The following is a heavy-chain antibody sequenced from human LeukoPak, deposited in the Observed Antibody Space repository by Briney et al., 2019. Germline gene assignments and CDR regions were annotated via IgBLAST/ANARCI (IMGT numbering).Heavy chain of an antibody. V-gene: IGHV3-30*02. CDR2: IRYDGSNK. J-gene: IGHJ4*02. CDR1: GFVFDDYD. D-gene: IGHD4/OR15-4a*01. CDR3: ARRAGAYSHPYDY. Sequence: GGSLRLSCGASGFVFDDYDMHWVRQAPGKGLEWVAFIRYDGSNKYYADSVKARFTISRDNSKNTLYLQMNSLRAEDTAVYYCARRAGAYSHPYDYWGQGTLVTVSS.